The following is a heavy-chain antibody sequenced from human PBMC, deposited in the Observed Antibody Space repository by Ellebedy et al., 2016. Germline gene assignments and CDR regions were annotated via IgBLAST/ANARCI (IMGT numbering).Heavy chain of an antibody. J-gene: IGHJ6*03. CDR3: AVVPAAIPSYYYYYMDV. Sequence: ASVKVSXXASGYTFTSYDINWVRQATGQGLEWMGWMNPNSGNTGYAQKFQGRVTMTRNTSISTAYMELSSLRSEDTAVYYCAVVPAAIPSYYYYYMDVWGKGTTVTVSS. V-gene: IGHV1-8*01. CDR2: MNPNSGNT. CDR1: GYTFTSYD. D-gene: IGHD2-2*02.